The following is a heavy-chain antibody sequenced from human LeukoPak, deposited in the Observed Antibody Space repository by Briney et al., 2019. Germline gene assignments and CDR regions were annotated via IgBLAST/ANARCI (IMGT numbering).Heavy chain of an antibody. CDR3: AAGPYYDFWSGYYYFDY. D-gene: IGHD3-3*01. CDR2: IVVGSGNT. V-gene: IGHV1-58*01. Sequence: SVKVSCKASGFTFTSSAVQWVRQARGQRLEWIGWIVVGSGNTNYAQKFQERVTITRDMSTSTAYMELSSLRSEDTAVYYCAAGPYYDFWSGYYYFDYWGQGTLVTVSS. CDR1: GFTFTSSA. J-gene: IGHJ4*02.